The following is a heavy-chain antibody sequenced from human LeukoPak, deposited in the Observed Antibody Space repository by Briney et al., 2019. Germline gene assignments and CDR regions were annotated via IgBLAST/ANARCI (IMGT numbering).Heavy chain of an antibody. J-gene: IGHJ4*02. CDR2: IIPIFGTA. Sequence: ASVKVSCKASGDTFSSYAISWVRQAPGQGLEWMGGIIPIFGTANYAQKFQGRVTITGDKSTSTAYMELSSLRSEDTAVYYCARDLPTSYGDYFGYWGQGTLVTVSS. CDR3: ARDLPTSYGDYFGY. V-gene: IGHV1-69*06. D-gene: IGHD4-17*01. CDR1: GDTFSSYA.